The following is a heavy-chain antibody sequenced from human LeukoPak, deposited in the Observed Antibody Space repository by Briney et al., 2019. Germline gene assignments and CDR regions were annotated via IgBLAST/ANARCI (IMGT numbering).Heavy chain of an antibody. J-gene: IGHJ4*02. CDR1: GYTFTSYD. CDR2: MNPNSGGT. V-gene: IGHV1-2*02. D-gene: IGHD3-10*01. Sequence: ASVKVSCKASGYTFTSYDINWVRQATGQGLEWMGWMNPNSGGTNYAQKFQGRVTMTRDTSISTAYMELSRLRSDDTAVYYCARDGKGGGSGSYTDYWGQGTLVTVSS. CDR3: ARDGKGGGSGSYTDY.